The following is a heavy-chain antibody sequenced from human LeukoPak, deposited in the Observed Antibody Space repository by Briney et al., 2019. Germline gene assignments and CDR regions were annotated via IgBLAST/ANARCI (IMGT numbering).Heavy chain of an antibody. CDR3: AKDLGYGDYVVYDY. Sequence: GGSLRLSCAASGFTFSSYAMSWVRRAPGKGLEWVSAISGSGGSTYYADSVKGRFTISRDNSKNTLYLQMNSLRAEDTAVYYCAKDLGYGDYVVYDYWGQGTLVTVSS. V-gene: IGHV3-23*01. CDR2: ISGSGGST. CDR1: GFTFSSYA. D-gene: IGHD4-17*01. J-gene: IGHJ4*02.